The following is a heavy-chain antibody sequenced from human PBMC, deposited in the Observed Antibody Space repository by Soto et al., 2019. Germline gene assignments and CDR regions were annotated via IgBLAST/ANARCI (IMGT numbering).Heavy chain of an antibody. J-gene: IGHJ6*02. D-gene: IGHD3-10*01. Sequence: QVQLQESGPGLVKPSETLSLTCSVSSVSISNYKWSWIRQTPGKGLEGIGYIDNSGGTSYNPSLRSRVTMSVGTSPKQFTLRLTSVTAADTAVYYCVRQGFGTLHGLVDVWGQGTTVTVSS. CDR2: IDNSGGT. CDR1: SVSISNYK. V-gene: IGHV4-59*08. CDR3: VRQGFGTLHGLVDV.